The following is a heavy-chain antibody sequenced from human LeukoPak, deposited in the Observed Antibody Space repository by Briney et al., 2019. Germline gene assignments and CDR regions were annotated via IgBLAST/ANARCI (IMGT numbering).Heavy chain of an antibody. Sequence: GGSLRLSCAASGFTFGDDPMSWVRQAPGKGLEGVGFIRSKAYGGTTEYAASVKGRFTISRDDSKSIAYLQMNSLKTEDTAVYYCTRVPAVAGDYYYYGMDVWGQGTTVTVSS. CDR1: GFTFGDDP. D-gene: IGHD6-19*01. CDR3: TRVPAVAGDYYYYGMDV. CDR2: IRSKAYGGTT. V-gene: IGHV3-49*04. J-gene: IGHJ6*02.